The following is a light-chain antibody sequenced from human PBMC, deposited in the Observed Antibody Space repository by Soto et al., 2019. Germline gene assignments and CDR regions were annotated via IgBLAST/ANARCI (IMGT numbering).Light chain of an antibody. V-gene: IGKV3-15*01. CDR2: GAS. Sequence: EIVMTQSPATLSMSPGQRATLSCRASQSVSSNLAWYQQRPGQAPRRLIYGASTRAAGIPARFSGSGSGTGFTLTISSLQSEDFAVYHCQQYNNWPWTFGQGTKVELK. CDR3: QQYNNWPWT. J-gene: IGKJ1*01. CDR1: QSVSSN.